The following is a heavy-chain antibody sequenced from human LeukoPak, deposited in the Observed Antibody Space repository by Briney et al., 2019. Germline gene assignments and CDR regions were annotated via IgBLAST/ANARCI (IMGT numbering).Heavy chain of an antibody. D-gene: IGHD3-22*01. Sequence: PGGSLRLSCAASGFTFRTYGMNWVRQAPGKGLEWVSFISSSSSYIYYADSVKGRFTISRDNAANSLYLQMDSLRAEDTAVYYCASFRYDSSVYPDYWGQGTLVTVSS. V-gene: IGHV3-21*01. J-gene: IGHJ4*02. CDR1: GFTFRTYG. CDR2: ISSSSSYI. CDR3: ASFRYDSSVYPDY.